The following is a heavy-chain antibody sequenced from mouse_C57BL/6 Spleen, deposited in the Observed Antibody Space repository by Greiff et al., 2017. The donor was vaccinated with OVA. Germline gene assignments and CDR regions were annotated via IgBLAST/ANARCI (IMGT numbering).Heavy chain of an antibody. CDR3: ARHGGSSYGYAMDY. J-gene: IGHJ4*01. V-gene: IGHV2-6-1*01. CDR2: IWSDGST. CDR1: GFSLTSYG. D-gene: IGHD1-1*01. Sequence: QVTLKESGPGLVAPSQSLSITCTVSGFSLTSYGVHWVRQPPGKGLEWLVVIWSDGSTTYNSALKSRLSISKDNSKSQVFLKMNSLQTDDTAMYYCARHGGSSYGYAMDYWGQGTSVTVSS.